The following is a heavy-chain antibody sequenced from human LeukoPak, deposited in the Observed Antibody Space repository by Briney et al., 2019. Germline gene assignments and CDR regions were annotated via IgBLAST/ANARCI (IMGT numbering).Heavy chain of an antibody. CDR1: GYTFTGYY. V-gene: IGHV1-2*02. Sequence: ASVKVSCKASGYTFTGYYTHWVRQAPGQGLEWMGWINPNSGGTNYAQKFQGRVTMTRDTSISTAYMELSRLRSDDTAVYYCARNRGLLWFGELLYYFDYWGQGTLVTVSS. D-gene: IGHD3-10*01. CDR2: INPNSGGT. CDR3: ARNRGLLWFGELLYYFDY. J-gene: IGHJ4*02.